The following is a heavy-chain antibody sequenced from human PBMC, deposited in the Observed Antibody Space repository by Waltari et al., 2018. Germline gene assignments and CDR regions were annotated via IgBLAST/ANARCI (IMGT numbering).Heavy chain of an antibody. V-gene: IGHV3-23*03. D-gene: IGHD2-21*02. CDR2: LFNGGTGT. CDR1: GFTFSNYA. CDR3: AKEENYGGDSFLDY. J-gene: IGHJ4*02. Sequence: EVQLLESGGGLVQPGGCLRLSCAASGFTFSNYAMTWVRQAPGKGLEWVSVLFNGGTGTYYADSVKGRFTISRDNSKKMLYLQMNSLRAEDTAVYYCAKEENYGGDSFLDYWGQGTLVSVSS.